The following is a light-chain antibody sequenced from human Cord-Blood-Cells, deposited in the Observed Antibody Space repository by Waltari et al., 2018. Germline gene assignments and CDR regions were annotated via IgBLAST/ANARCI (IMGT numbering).Light chain of an antibody. V-gene: IGKV3-15*01. CDR1: QSVSSN. CDR3: QQYNNWPLT. Sequence: EIVMTQSPATLSVSPGERATLSCRASQSVSSNLAWYQQKPGQAPRLLIYGASTRATGIPASVSGSGYGTDFTLTISSLQSEDFAFYYCQQYNNWPLTFGGGTKVEIK. J-gene: IGKJ4*01. CDR2: GAS.